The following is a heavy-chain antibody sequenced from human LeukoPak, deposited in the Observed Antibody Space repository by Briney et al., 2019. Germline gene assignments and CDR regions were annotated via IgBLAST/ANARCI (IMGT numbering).Heavy chain of an antibody. Sequence: PGGSLRLSCAASGFTVSSNYMSWVRQAPGKGLEWVSVIYSGGSTYYADSVKGRFTISRDNSKNTLYLQMNSLRAEDAAVYYCAKDSRAAVAGIDYWGQGTLVTVSS. CDR3: AKDSRAAVAGIDY. J-gene: IGHJ4*02. V-gene: IGHV3-53*05. CDR2: IYSGGST. CDR1: GFTVSSNY. D-gene: IGHD6-19*01.